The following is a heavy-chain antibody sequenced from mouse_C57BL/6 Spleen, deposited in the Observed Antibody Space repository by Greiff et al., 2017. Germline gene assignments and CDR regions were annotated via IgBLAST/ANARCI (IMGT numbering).Heavy chain of an antibody. CDR2: IDPETGGT. D-gene: IGHD1-1*01. Sequence: VQLQQSGAELVRPGASVTLSCKASGYTFTDYEMHWVKQTPVHGLEWIGAIDPETGGTAYNQKFKGKAILTADKSSSTAYMELRSLTSEDSAVYYCTHYGSSHYFDYWGQGTTLTVSS. CDR3: THYGSSHYFDY. V-gene: IGHV1-15*01. CDR1: GYTFTDYE. J-gene: IGHJ2*01.